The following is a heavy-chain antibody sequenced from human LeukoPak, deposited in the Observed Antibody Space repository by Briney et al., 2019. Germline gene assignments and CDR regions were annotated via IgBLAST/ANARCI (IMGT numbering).Heavy chain of an antibody. CDR3: ATRGSSGWFLDY. V-gene: IGHV4-4*02. Sequence: SGTLSLTCAVSGGSISSSNWWTWVRQPPGKGLEWIGKIYHSGSTYYNPSLKSRVTISVDKSKNQFSLKLSSVTAADTAVYYCATRGSSGWFLDYWGQGTLVTVSS. CDR2: IYHSGST. D-gene: IGHD6-19*01. J-gene: IGHJ4*02. CDR1: GGSISSSNW.